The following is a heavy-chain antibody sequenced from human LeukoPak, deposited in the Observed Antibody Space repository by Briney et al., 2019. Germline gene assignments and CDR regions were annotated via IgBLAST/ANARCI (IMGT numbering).Heavy chain of an antibody. D-gene: IGHD5-24*01. CDR3: AKDVRDSYNYAEYFQH. CDR2: ISGSGGST. V-gene: IGHV3-23*01. Sequence: PGGSLRLSCAASGFTFSSYAMSWVRQAPGKGLEWVSAISGSGGSTYYADSVKGRFTISRDNSKNTLYLQMNSLRAEDTAVYYCAKDVRDSYNYAEYFQHWGQGTLVTVSS. CDR1: GFTFSSYA. J-gene: IGHJ1*01.